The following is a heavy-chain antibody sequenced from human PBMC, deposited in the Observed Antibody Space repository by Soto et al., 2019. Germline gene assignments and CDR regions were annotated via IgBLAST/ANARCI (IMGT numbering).Heavy chain of an antibody. Sequence: GGSLRLSCAASGFTVSSNYMSWVRQAPGKGLEWVSVIYSGGSTYYADAVKGRFTISRANSKISLYLQLNSLRAEDTAVYYCARDPTGTMYGGRWGQGTLVTVSS. CDR2: IYSGGST. CDR1: GFTVSSNY. D-gene: IGHD3-10*02. V-gene: IGHV3-53*01. CDR3: ARDPTGTMYGGR. J-gene: IGHJ4*02.